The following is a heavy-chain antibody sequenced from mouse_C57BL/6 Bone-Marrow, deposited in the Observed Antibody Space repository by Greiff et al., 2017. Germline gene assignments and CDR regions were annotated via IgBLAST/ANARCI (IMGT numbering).Heavy chain of an antibody. J-gene: IGHJ4*01. CDR1: GFSFTDYY. CDR2: IRNKANGYTT. CDR3: ARYMTLGAMDY. V-gene: IGHV7-3*01. D-gene: IGHD3-1*01. Sequence: EVNVVESGGGLVQPGGSLSLSCAASGFSFTDYYMSWVRQPPGKALEWLGFIRNKANGYTTEYSASVKGRFTISRDTSQSCLYLQMHASGAEDSDTCYCARYMTLGAMDYWGRGTGVTVSA.